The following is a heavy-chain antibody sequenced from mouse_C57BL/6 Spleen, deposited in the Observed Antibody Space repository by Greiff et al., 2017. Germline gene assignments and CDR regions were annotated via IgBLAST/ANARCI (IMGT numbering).Heavy chain of an antibody. CDR2: IRLKSDNYAT. Sequence: EVKLMESGGGLVQPGGSMKLSCVASGFTFSNYWMNWVRQSPEKGLEWVAQIRLKSDNYATHYAESVKGRFTISRDDSKSSVYLQMNNLRAEDTGIYYCTEGDSSGWWGQGTTLTVSS. J-gene: IGHJ2*01. CDR1: GFTFSNYW. CDR3: TEGDSSGW. V-gene: IGHV6-3*01. D-gene: IGHD3-2*02.